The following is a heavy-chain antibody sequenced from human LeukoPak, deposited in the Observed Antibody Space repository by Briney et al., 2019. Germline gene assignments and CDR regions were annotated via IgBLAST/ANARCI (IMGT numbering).Heavy chain of an antibody. Sequence: PSQTLSLTCSVSGGSINSGGYYWNWIRQHPGKGLEWIGYIYNSGSTYYNPSLKSRVDISIDSANNRFSLKLTSVTAADTAVYFCARVSFAILTGFSWGQGILVTASS. CDR1: GGSINSGGYY. V-gene: IGHV4-31*03. J-gene: IGHJ5*02. CDR3: ARVSFAILTGFS. CDR2: IYNSGST. D-gene: IGHD3-9*01.